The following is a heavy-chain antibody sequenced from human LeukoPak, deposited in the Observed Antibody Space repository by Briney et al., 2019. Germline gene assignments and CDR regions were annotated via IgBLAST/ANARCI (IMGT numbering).Heavy chain of an antibody. CDR2: IKSKTDGGTT. Sequence: NPGGSLRLSCAASGFTFSNAWMSWVRQAPGKGLEWVGRIKSKTDGGTTDYAAPVKGRFTISRDSSKSTLYLQMNSLRAEDTAVYYCAKDRYSGLNTIDYWGQGTLVTVSS. V-gene: IGHV3-15*01. CDR3: AKDRYSGLNTIDY. CDR1: GFTFSNAW. D-gene: IGHD6-13*01. J-gene: IGHJ4*02.